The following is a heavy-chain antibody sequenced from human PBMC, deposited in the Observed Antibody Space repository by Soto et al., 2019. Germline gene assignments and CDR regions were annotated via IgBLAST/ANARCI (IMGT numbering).Heavy chain of an antibody. J-gene: IGHJ4*02. D-gene: IGHD6-19*01. CDR1: GGSVSSGSYY. CDR2: IYYSGST. V-gene: IGHV4-61*01. CDR3: ARDSSHTLFDY. Sequence: PSETLSLTGTVSGGSVSSGSYYWSWIRQPPGKGLEWIGYIYYSGSTNYNPSLKSRVTISVDTSKNQFSLKLSSVTAADTAVYYCARDSSHTLFDYWGQGTLVTVSS.